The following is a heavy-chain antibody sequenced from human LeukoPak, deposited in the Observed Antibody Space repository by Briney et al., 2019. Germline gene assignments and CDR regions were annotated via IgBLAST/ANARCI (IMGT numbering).Heavy chain of an antibody. D-gene: IGHD3-10*01. J-gene: IGHJ4*02. CDR2: IYSGGST. V-gene: IGHV3-53*01. CDR3: ARRGSGSLDY. CDR1: GITVSSSY. Sequence: GGSLRLSCAASGITVSSSYMSWVRQAPGKGLEWVSVIYSGGSTYYADSVKGRFTISRDNSKNTLYLQMNSLRAEDTAVYYCARRGSGSLDYWGQGTLVTVSS.